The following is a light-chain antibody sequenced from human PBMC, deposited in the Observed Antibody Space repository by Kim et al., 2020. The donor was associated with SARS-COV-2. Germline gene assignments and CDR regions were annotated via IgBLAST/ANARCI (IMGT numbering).Light chain of an antibody. Sequence: GQSVTISCTGTSNDVGCYNYVSWYQQPPGKAPKVIIYEVTKRPSGVPDRFSGFKSGNTASLTVSGLQADDEADYYCSSYAAGDNLVFGGGTQLTVL. CDR2: EVT. CDR3: SSYAAGDNLV. CDR1: SNDVGCYNY. J-gene: IGLJ2*01. V-gene: IGLV2-8*01.